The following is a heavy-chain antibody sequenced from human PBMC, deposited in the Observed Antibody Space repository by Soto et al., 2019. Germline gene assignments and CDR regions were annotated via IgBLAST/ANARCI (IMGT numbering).Heavy chain of an antibody. D-gene: IGHD4-17*01. CDR3: ARTGDDYGDYHFDY. CDR2: ISYDGSNK. Sequence: GGSLRLSCAASGFTFSSYAMHWVRQAPGKGLEWVAVISYDGSNKYYADSVKGRFTISRDNSKNTLYLQMNSLRAEDTAVYYCARTGDDYGDYHFDYWGQGTLVTVSS. J-gene: IGHJ4*02. V-gene: IGHV3-30-3*01. CDR1: GFTFSSYA.